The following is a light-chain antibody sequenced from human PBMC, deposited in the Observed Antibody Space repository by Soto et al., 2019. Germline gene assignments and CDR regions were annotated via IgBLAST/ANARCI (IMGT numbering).Light chain of an antibody. CDR1: QTISSW. V-gene: IGKV1-5*03. J-gene: IGKJ5*01. CDR3: QQTYTTPIT. Sequence: DIQMTQSPSTLSASVVDTVSITFLASQTISSWLAWDQQKPGKAPKLLIYKASTLKSGVPSRFSGSGSGTEFTLTISSLQPEDFATYFCQQTYTTPITFGQGTRLEIK. CDR2: KAS.